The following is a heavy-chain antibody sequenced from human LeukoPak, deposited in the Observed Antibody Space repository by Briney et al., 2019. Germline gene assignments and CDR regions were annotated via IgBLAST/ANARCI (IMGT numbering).Heavy chain of an antibody. CDR2: ISRSGSAI. D-gene: IGHD3-22*01. V-gene: IGHV3-48*03. CDR3: ARDLDYYDSSGYLTPDAFDI. J-gene: IGHJ3*02. Sequence: GSLRLSCAASGFTFGTSEMNWVRQAPGKGLEWVSYISRSGSAIYYADSVKGRFTISRYNAKNSLYLQMNSLRAEDTAVYYCARDLDYYDSSGYLTPDAFDIWGQGTVVTVSS. CDR1: GFTFGTSE.